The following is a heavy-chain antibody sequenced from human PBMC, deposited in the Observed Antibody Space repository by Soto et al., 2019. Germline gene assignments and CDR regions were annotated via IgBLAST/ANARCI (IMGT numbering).Heavy chain of an antibody. CDR2: IIPTLDIV. V-gene: IGHV1-69*08. J-gene: IGHJ6*02. D-gene: IGHD5-18*01. Sequence: QVQLVQSGAELKKPGSSVKVSCEASGGTFNSHTIIAWVRQAPGQGPEWMGRIIPTLDIVDYAQKFQDRVTITADRSTNTAFMELRSLVSEDTAVYYCARDERGYNYVSDYGLDVWGQGTMVTV. CDR3: ARDERGYNYVSDYGLDV. CDR1: GGTFNSHT.